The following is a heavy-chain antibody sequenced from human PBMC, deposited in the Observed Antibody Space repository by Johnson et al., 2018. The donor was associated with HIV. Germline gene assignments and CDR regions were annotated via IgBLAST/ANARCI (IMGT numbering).Heavy chain of an antibody. D-gene: IGHD3-10*01. CDR2: INWNGDSS. Sequence: EVQLMESGGGVVRPGGSLRLSCAASGFTFDDYGMSWVRQAPGKGLEWVSSINWNGDSSGYADSVKGRFAISRDNARDSLYLQINSLTAEDTALYYCEIHYYGTLGAFDIWGQGTMVTVSS. J-gene: IGHJ3*02. V-gene: IGHV3-20*04. CDR1: GFTFDDYG. CDR3: EIHYYGTLGAFDI.